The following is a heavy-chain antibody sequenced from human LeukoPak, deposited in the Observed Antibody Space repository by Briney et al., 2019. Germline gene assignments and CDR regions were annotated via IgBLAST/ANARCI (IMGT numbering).Heavy chain of an antibody. J-gene: IGHJ4*02. D-gene: IGHD1-26*01. Sequence: GGSLRLSCAASGFTLSRYWMHWVRQAPGKGLVWVSHISRDGSYTNYADSVKGRSTISRDSANNTLYLQMNSLRAEDTAVYYCSRDLRGAGDYWGQGTLVTVSP. CDR1: GFTLSRYW. V-gene: IGHV3-74*01. CDR2: ISRDGSYT. CDR3: SRDLRGAGDY.